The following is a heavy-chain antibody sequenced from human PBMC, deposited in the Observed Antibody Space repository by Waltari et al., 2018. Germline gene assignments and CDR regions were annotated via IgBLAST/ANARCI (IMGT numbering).Heavy chain of an antibody. J-gene: IGHJ5*02. D-gene: IGHD5-12*01. V-gene: IGHV1-24*01. Sequence: QVQLVQSGAAVNNPGASVKVSCKVSGYTLTESPMHWVRQAPGKGLEWMGGYVPEDGETIYAQSFQGRVAMTEDSSTDTAYMELTSLTSEDTAVYYCATDHYRQSGYDSWGQGTLVTVSS. CDR2: YVPEDGET. CDR3: ATDHYRQSGYDS. CDR1: GYTLTESP.